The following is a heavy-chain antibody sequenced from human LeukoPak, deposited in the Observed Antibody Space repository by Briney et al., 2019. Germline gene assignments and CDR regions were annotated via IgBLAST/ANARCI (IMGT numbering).Heavy chain of an antibody. CDR1: GHTLTEAP. CDR3: ARLLGYCSSTSCYT. D-gene: IGHD2-2*02. Sequence: ASVKVSCKVSGHTLTEAPIQWVRQAPGKGPEWMGGFDPKDGKIMYAQKLQGRVTMTEDKSADTAYMELSRLRSDDTAVYYCARLLGYCSSTSCYTWGQGTLVTVSS. J-gene: IGHJ5*02. V-gene: IGHV1-24*01. CDR2: FDPKDGKI.